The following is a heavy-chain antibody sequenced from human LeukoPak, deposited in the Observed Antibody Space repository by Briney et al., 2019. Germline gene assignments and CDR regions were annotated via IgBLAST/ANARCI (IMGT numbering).Heavy chain of an antibody. V-gene: IGHV1-69*13. Sequence: SVKVSCKASGGTFSSYAISWVRQAPGQGLEWMGGIIPIFGTANCAQKFQGRDTITADESTSTAYMELSSLRSEDTAVYYCARTSYCGGDCLDYWGQGTLVTVSS. CDR1: GGTFSSYA. D-gene: IGHD2-21*02. CDR2: IIPIFGTA. CDR3: ARTSYCGGDCLDY. J-gene: IGHJ4*02.